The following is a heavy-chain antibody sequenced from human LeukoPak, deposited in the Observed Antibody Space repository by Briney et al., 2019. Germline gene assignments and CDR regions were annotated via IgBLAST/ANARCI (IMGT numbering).Heavy chain of an antibody. V-gene: IGHV4-4*07. Sequence: SETLSLTCTVSGGSISSYYWSWIRQPAGKGPEWIGRIYTSGSTNYNPSLKSRVTMSVDTSKNQFSLKLSSVTAADTAVYYCARAGGSGSYYPFDYWGQGTLVTVSS. J-gene: IGHJ4*02. D-gene: IGHD3-10*01. CDR1: GGSISSYY. CDR3: ARAGGSGSYYPFDY. CDR2: IYTSGST.